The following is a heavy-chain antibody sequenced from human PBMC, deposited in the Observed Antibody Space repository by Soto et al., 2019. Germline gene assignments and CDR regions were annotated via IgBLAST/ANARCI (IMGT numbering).Heavy chain of an antibody. V-gene: IGHV1-69*06. CDR2: IIPIFGTA. D-gene: IGHD6-6*01. CDR1: GGTFSSYA. CDR3: ARGVREQLVTYYYYYGMDV. J-gene: IGHJ6*02. Sequence: SVKVSCKASGGTFSSYAISWVRQAPGQGLEWMGGIIPIFGTANYAQKFQGRVTLTADKSTSTAYMELSSLRSEDTAVYYCARGVREQLVTYYYYYGMDVWGQGTTVTVSS.